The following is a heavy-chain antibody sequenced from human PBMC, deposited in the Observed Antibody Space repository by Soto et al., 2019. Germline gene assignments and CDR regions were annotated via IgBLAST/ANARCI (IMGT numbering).Heavy chain of an antibody. CDR2: ISYDGINK. D-gene: IGHD3-10*01. V-gene: IGHV3-30*18. Sequence: WGSLRLSCSASGFTFRSYGMHWGRQAPGKGLEWVAVISYDGINKYYADSVMGRFTISRDNSKNTLDLQVNYLRAEDTAVYYCAKDQRELLIYYYYGMDVWGQGTTVTVSS. CDR3: AKDQRELLIYYYYGMDV. J-gene: IGHJ6*02. CDR1: GFTFRSYG.